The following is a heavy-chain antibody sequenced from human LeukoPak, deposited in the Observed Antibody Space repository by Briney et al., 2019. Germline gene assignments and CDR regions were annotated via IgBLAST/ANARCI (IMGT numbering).Heavy chain of an antibody. CDR1: GFTFSNYS. D-gene: IGHD2-2*01. CDR2: ISSSSYYI. Sequence: GGSLRLSCAASGFTFSNYSMNWVRQAPGKGLEWVSSISSSSYYIYYADSVKGRFTISKDNAKNSLYLQMNSLRAEDTAVYYCARRGYCISTNCYTPHFDYWGQGTLVTVSS. CDR3: ARRGYCISTNCYTPHFDY. V-gene: IGHV3-21*01. J-gene: IGHJ4*02.